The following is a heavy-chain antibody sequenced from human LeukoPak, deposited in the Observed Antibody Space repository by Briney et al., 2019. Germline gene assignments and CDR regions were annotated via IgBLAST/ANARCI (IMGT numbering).Heavy chain of an antibody. V-gene: IGHV1-3*01. CDR2: INAGNGNT. J-gene: IGHJ4*02. CDR1: GYTFTSYA. CDR3: ARDRDNFDY. D-gene: IGHD2-15*01. Sequence: ASVKVSCKASGYTFTSYAMHWVRQAPGQRLEWMGWINAGNGNTKHSQKFQGRVTITRDTSASTAYMELSSLRSEDTAVYYCARDRDNFDYWGQGTLVTVSS.